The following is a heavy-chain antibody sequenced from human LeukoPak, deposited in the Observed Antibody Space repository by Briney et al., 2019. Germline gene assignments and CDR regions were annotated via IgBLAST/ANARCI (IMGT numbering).Heavy chain of an antibody. CDR3: ARGEYYYYYYMDV. D-gene: IGHD3-10*01. V-gene: IGHV3-66*02. J-gene: IGHJ6*03. CDR2: FYSGGYT. Sequence: GGSLRLSCAASGFTVSSNYMSWIRQAPGKGVEWVSIFYSGGYTYYADSVKGRFSISKDNSKNTLYLQMNSLRAEDTAVYYCARGEYYYYYYMDVWGRGTTVTVSS. CDR1: GFTVSSNY.